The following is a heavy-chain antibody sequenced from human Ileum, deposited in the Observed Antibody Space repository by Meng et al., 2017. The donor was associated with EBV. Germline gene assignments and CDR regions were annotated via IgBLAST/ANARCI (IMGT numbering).Heavy chain of an antibody. J-gene: IGHJ4*02. V-gene: IGHV3-74*01. CDR3: AKDCFGDKDS. Sequence: DVQGLGFGGGLVRPGGSRSLSCAASGFTLSSYWVHWVRQAPGKGLVWVSRINPDGSVINYADSVKGRFTISRDNAKNTVYLQMNNLRADDTAVYYCAKDCFGDKDSWGQGTLVTVSS. CDR2: INPDGSVI. CDR1: GFTLSSYW. D-gene: IGHD2-21*01.